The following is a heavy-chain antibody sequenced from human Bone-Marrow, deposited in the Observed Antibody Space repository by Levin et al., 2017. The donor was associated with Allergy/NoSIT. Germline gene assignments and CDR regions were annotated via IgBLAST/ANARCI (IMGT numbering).Heavy chain of an antibody. CDR2: ISSSSSGSHV. Sequence: GESLKISCAASGFTFNDFGMNWVRQAPGKGLEWVSSISSSSSGSHVYYAVSVKGRFTISRDDAKNSLSLQMDSLRVEDTATYFCARDRIYGILRNYGMDLWGQGTTVTVSS. J-gene: IGHJ6*02. CDR1: GFTFNDFG. V-gene: IGHV3-21*06. CDR3: ARDRIYGILRNYGMDL. D-gene: IGHD4-17*01.